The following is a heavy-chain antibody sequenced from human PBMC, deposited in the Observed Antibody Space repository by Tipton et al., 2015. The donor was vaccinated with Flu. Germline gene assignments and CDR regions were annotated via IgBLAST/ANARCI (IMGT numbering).Heavy chain of an antibody. CDR1: GFTFHQYA. Sequence: SLRLSCSASGFTFHQYAMHWVRQAPGKGQEWVSVIYSGGRPNAADSVKGRFSISRDNSKNTLYLQMNFLRAEDTAVYYCARAPASGWLADGFDIWGQGTMVTVSS. CDR2: IYSGGRP. J-gene: IGHJ3*02. D-gene: IGHD3-22*01. CDR3: ARAPASGWLADGFDI. V-gene: IGHV3-53*01.